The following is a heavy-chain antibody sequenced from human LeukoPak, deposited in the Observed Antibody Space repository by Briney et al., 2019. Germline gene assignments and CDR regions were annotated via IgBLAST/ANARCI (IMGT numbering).Heavy chain of an antibody. CDR2: IYSGGST. V-gene: IGHV3-53*01. CDR1: GFTFSSNY. J-gene: IGHJ4*02. CDR3: AREHCSSTSCYSGFDY. D-gene: IGHD2-2*01. Sequence: PGGSLRLSCAASGFTFSSNYMSWVRQAPGKGLEWASVIYSGGSTYYADSVKGRFTISRDNSKNTLYLQMNSLRAEDTAVYYCAREHCSSTSCYSGFDYWGQGTLVTVSS.